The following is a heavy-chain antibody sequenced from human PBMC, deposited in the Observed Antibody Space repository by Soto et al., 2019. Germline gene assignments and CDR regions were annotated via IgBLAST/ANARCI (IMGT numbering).Heavy chain of an antibody. V-gene: IGHV1-69*12. CDR3: ASLGHGIAARPGGGDY. Sequence: QVQLVQSGAEVKKPGSSVKVSCKASGGTFSSYAISWVRQAPGQGLEWMGGIIPIFGTANYAQKFQGRVTITADESTSTAYMELSSLRSEDTAVHYCASLGHGIAARPGGGDYWGQGTLVTVSS. J-gene: IGHJ4*02. CDR1: GGTFSSYA. D-gene: IGHD6-6*01. CDR2: IIPIFGTA.